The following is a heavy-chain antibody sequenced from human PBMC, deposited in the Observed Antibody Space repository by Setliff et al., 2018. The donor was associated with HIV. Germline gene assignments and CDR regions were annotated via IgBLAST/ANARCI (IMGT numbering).Heavy chain of an antibody. D-gene: IGHD2-21*02. CDR1: GGTFSSYA. CDR2: IIPILGIA. CDR3: ARGLIAYCGGDCYSPYNWFDP. V-gene: IGHV1-69*10. Sequence: GASVKVSCKASGGTFSSYAISWVRQAPGQGLEWMGGIIPILGIANYAQKFQGRVTITADKSTSTAYMELSSLRSEDTAVYYCARGLIAYCGGDCYSPYNWFDPWGQGTLVTVSS. J-gene: IGHJ5*02.